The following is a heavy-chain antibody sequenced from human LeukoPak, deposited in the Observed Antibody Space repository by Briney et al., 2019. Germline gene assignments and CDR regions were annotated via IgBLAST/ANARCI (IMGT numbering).Heavy chain of an antibody. CDR3: AGSIAAAGKADY. D-gene: IGHD6-13*01. CDR2: IYYSGSP. CDR1: GGSINSGAYY. V-gene: IGHV4-31*03. Sequence: PSQTLSLTCTVSGGSINSGAYYWTWIRQHPGKGLEWIGHIYYSGSPYYNPSLKSRVSMSVDTSKNQFSLKLSSVIAADTAVYYCAGSIAAAGKADYWGQGTLVTVSS. J-gene: IGHJ4*02.